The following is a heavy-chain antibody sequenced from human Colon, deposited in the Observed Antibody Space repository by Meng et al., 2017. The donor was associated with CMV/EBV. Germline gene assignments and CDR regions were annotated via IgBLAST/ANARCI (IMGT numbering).Heavy chain of an antibody. CDR1: GFTFSSYG. Sequence: GESLKISCAASGFTFSSYGMHWVRQAPGKGLEWVAVIWYDGSNKYYADSVKGRFTISRDNFKNTLYLQMNSLRAEDTAVYYCAKELAGYCSGGSCYHEYFQHWGQGTLVTVSS. D-gene: IGHD2-15*01. V-gene: IGHV3-33*06. CDR3: AKELAGYCSGGSCYHEYFQH. CDR2: IWYDGSNK. J-gene: IGHJ1*01.